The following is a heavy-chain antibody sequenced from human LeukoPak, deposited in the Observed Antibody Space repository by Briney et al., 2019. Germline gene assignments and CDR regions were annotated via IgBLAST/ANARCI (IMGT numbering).Heavy chain of an antibody. CDR3: ASPRGDDSGGYYTWYFHH. J-gene: IGHJ1*01. CDR2: INHSGST. CDR1: GGSFSGYY. V-gene: IGHV4-34*01. Sequence: SETLSLTCAVYGGSFSGYYWSWIRQPPGKGLEWVGEINHSGSTNYNPSLKSRVTISVDTSKNQFSLKLSSVTAADTAVYFCASPRGDDSGGYYTWYFHHWGQGILVTVSS. D-gene: IGHD3-22*01.